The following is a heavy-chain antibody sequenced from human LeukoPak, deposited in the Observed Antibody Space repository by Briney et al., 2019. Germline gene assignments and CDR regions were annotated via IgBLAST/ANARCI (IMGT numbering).Heavy chain of an antibody. CDR3: AKTEENNYYTWFDP. Sequence: PSETLSLTCTVSGCSISSYYWSWIRQPAGKGLEWMGRIYTSRGTNYNPSLESRVTLSLDTSKNQFSLRLMSVTAADTAVYYCAKTEENNYYTWFDPWRQGTLVTVSS. CDR2: IYTSRGT. D-gene: IGHD3-10*01. CDR1: GCSISSYY. J-gene: IGHJ5*02. V-gene: IGHV4-4*07.